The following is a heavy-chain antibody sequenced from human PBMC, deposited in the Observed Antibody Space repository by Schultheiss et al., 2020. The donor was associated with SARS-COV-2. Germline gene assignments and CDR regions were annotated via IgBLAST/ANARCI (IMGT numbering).Heavy chain of an antibody. D-gene: IGHD3-22*01. CDR3: ANCYYDSTNWFDP. Sequence: GESLKISCTASGFTFGDYAMSWFRQAPRKGLEWVSVIYRDGSTYYVDSVKGRFTISRDNSKNTLYLQMNNLRAEDTAVYYCANCYYDSTNWFDPWGQGTLVTVSS. V-gene: IGHV3-53*01. CDR2: IYRDGST. J-gene: IGHJ5*02. CDR1: GFTFGDYA.